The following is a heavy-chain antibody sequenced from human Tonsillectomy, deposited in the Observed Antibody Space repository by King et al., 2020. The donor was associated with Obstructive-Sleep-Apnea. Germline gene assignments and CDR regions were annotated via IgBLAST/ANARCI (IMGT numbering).Heavy chain of an antibody. CDR2: IGTAGDP. V-gene: IGHV3-13*05. CDR1: GFTFSSYD. D-gene: IGHD6-13*01. CDR3: ARGRAYSSSYKDAFDI. Sequence: VQLVESGGGLVQPGGSLRLSCAASGFTFSSYDMHWVRHATGKGLEWVSAIGTAGDPYYPGSVKGRFTISRENAKNSLSLQMNSLRAGDTAVYYCARGRAYSSSYKDAFDIWGQGTMVTVSS. J-gene: IGHJ3*02.